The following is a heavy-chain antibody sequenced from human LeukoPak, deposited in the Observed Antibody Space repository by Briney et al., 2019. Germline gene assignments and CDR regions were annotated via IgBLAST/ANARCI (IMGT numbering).Heavy chain of an antibody. D-gene: IGHD5-18*01. CDR2: ISAYNGNT. J-gene: IGHJ4*02. CDR1: GYTFTSYG. Sequence: ASVKVSCKASGYTFTSYGISWVRQAPGQGLEWMGWISAYNGNTNYAQKLQGRVTMTTDTSTSTAYMELRSLRSDDTAVYYCATGGEGYSYGYSLDYWGQGTLVTVSS. CDR3: ATGGEGYSYGYSLDY. V-gene: IGHV1-18*01.